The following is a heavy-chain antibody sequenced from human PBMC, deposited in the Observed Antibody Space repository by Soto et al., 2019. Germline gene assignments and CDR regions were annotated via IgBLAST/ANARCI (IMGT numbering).Heavy chain of an antibody. CDR1: GSTIPSSY. CDR2: ISPSGGST. D-gene: IGHD2-2*01. Sequence: GAPVKVSCMESGSTIPSSYMHWLRHAPVPGLEWMRIISPSGGSTSYAQKFQGRGTMTRDTSTSRVYMALSSLRPEDTAVYYCARDRALVVPAAIRAENWFDPWGQGTLVTVSS. CDR3: ARDRALVVPAAIRAENWFDP. V-gene: IGHV1-46*01. J-gene: IGHJ5*02.